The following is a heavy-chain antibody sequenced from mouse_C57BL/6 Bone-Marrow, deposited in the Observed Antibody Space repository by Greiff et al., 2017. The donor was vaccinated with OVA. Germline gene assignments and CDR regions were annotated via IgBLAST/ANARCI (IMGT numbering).Heavy chain of an antibody. D-gene: IGHD3-2*02. CDR2: INPNNGGT. V-gene: IGHV1-18*01. CDR3: ARDSSGFAY. Sequence: LVEPGASVKIPCKASGYTFTDYNMDWVKQSHGKSLEWIGDINPNNGGTIYNQKFKGKATLTVDKSSSTAYMELRSLTSEDTAVYYCARDSSGFAYWGQGTLVTVSA. J-gene: IGHJ3*01. CDR1: GYTFTDYN.